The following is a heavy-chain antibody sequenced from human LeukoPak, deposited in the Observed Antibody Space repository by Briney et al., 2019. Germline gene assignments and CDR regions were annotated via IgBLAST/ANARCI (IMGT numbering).Heavy chain of an antibody. CDR3: ARFAAGGSYYYYMDV. D-gene: IGHD6-25*01. V-gene: IGHV3-48*01. CDR1: GFNFSSYS. J-gene: IGHJ6*03. CDR2: IGTSSTTI. Sequence: GGSLRLSCEASGFNFSSYSVNWVRQPPGKGLEWVSNIGTSSTTIYYADSVKGRFTISRDNAKNSLYLQMNSLRADDTAVYYCARFAAGGSYYYYMDVWGKGTTVTVSS.